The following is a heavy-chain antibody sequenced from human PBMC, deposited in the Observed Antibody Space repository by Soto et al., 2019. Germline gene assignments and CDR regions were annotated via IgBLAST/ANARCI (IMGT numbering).Heavy chain of an antibody. V-gene: IGHV3-49*03. D-gene: IGHD5-18*01. J-gene: IGHJ5*02. CDR3: LLHSYGYRVFDP. CDR2: IRSKAYGGTT. CDR1: GFTFGDYA. Sequence: PGGSLRLSCTASGFTFGDYAVSWFRQAPGKGLEWVGFIRSKAYGGTTEYAASVKGRFTISRDDSKSIAYLQMNSLKTEDTAVYYCLLHSYGYRVFDPWGQGTLVTVSS.